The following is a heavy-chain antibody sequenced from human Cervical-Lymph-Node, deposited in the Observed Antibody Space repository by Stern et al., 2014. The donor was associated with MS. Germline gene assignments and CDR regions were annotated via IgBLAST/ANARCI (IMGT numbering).Heavy chain of an antibody. Sequence: VQLVQSGAEVQKPGASVKVSCKVSGYTLTELSMHWVRQAPGTGLEWMGGFDPEDGETIYAQKFQGRVTMTEDTSTDTAYMELSSLRSEDTAVYYCATDRDDFRSGYSAPTKGYGLDVWGQGTTVTVTS. CDR1: GYTLTELS. V-gene: IGHV1-24*01. CDR3: ATDRDDFRSGYSAPTKGYGLDV. D-gene: IGHD3-3*01. CDR2: FDPEDGET. J-gene: IGHJ6*02.